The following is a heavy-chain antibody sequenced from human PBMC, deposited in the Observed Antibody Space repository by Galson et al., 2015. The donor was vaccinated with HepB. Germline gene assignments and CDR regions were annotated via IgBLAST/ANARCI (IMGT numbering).Heavy chain of an antibody. D-gene: IGHD6-19*01. V-gene: IGHV3-30*04. Sequence: SLRLSCAASGFTFSSYAMHWVRQAPGKGLEWVAVISYDGSNKYYADSVKGRFTISRDNSKNTLYLQMNSLRAEDTAVYYCARPEQWLGPFDYWGQGTLVTVSS. CDR1: GFTFSSYA. J-gene: IGHJ4*02. CDR2: ISYDGSNK. CDR3: ARPEQWLGPFDY.